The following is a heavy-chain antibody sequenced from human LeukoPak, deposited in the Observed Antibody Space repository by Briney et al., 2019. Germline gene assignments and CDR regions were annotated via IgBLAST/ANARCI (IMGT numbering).Heavy chain of an antibody. J-gene: IGHJ4*02. D-gene: IGHD2-2*01. CDR2: ISGNGGST. CDR3: ARDYSPAAIAGDYYFDY. Sequence: GGSLRLSCAASGFTLSSYSMSWVRQAPGKGLEWVSVISGNGGSTYFADSVKGRFTISRDYSKNTMYLQVNSLRAEDTAVYYCARDYSPAAIAGDYYFDYWGQGTLVTVSS. CDR1: GFTLSSYS. V-gene: IGHV3-23*01.